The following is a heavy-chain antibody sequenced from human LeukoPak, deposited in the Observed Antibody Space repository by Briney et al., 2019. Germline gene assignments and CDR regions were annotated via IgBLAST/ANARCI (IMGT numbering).Heavy chain of an antibody. V-gene: IGHV4-59*01. J-gene: IGHJ1*01. CDR1: GSSMNNYY. CDR3: ARENFEGSGHRLFQF. Sequence: SETLSLTCTVSGSSMNNYYWSWIRQPPGRGLEWIGYFYNSGSTNYNPSLESRVTIALSTSKTEFSLTLTSVTAADTAVYYCARENFEGSGHRLFQFWGRGTLVTVSS. D-gene: IGHD2-15*01. CDR2: FYNSGST.